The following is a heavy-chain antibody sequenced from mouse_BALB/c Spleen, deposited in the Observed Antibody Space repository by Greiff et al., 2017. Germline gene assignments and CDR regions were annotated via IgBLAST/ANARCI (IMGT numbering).Heavy chain of an antibody. J-gene: IGHJ3*01. CDR2: INPDSSTI. V-gene: IGHV4-1*02. CDR3: ARRHYYGYDWFAY. D-gene: IGHD1-2*01. CDR1: GFDFSRYW. Sequence: DVQLVESGGGLVQPGGSLKLSCAASGFDFSRYWMSWVRQAPGKGLEWIGEINPDSSTINYTPSLKDKFIISRDNAKNTLYLQMSKVRSEDTALYYCARRHYYGYDWFAYWGQGTLVTVSA.